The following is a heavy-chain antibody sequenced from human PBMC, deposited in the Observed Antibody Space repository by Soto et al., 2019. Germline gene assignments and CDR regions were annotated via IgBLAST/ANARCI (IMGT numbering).Heavy chain of an antibody. D-gene: IGHD2-15*01. J-gene: IGHJ6*02. V-gene: IGHV4-31*03. CDR3: ARAIGGTVYYYGMDV. CDR2: IYYSGST. CDR1: GGSISSGGYY. Sequence: TLSLTCTVSGGSISSGGYYWSWIRQPPGKGLEWIGYIYYSGSTYYNPSLKSRVTISVDTSKNQFSLKLSSVTAADTAVYYCARAIGGTVYYYGMDVWGQGTTVTVSS.